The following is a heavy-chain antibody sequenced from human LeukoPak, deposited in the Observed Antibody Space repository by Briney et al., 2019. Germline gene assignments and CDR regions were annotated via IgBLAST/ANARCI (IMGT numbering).Heavy chain of an antibody. V-gene: IGHV1-69*05. CDR2: IIPIFGTA. J-gene: IGHJ5*02. CDR1: GGTFSSYA. Sequence: GASVKLSCKASGGTFSSYAISWVRQAPGQGLEWMGGIIPIFGTANYAQKFQGRVTITTDESTSTAYMELSSLRSEDTAVYYCAREGGGLFDPWGQGTLVTVSP. D-gene: IGHD3-16*01. CDR3: AREGGGLFDP.